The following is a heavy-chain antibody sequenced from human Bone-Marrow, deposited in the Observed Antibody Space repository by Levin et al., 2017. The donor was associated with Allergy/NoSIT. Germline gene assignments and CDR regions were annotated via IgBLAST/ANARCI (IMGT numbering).Heavy chain of an antibody. V-gene: IGHV1-69*02. CDR1: GGTFSSYS. J-gene: IGHJ5*02. CDR2: FIPALDLA. Sequence: SVKVSCKASGGTFSSYSITWVRQAPGQGLEWMGRFIPALDLAKYAQKFQGRITMTADKSTSTVYMELRSLSYEDTATYYCASRGTYNYYGEYWFDPWGQGTLVTVSS. D-gene: IGHD3-10*01. CDR3: ASRGTYNYYGEYWFDP.